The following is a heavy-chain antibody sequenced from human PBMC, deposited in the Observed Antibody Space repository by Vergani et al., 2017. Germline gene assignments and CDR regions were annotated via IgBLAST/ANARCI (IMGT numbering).Heavy chain of an antibody. V-gene: IGHV4-30-4*08. Sequence: QVQLQESGPGLVKPSQTLSLTCTVSCGSISSGDYYWSWIRQPPGKGLEWIGYIYYSGSTYYNPSLKSRLTFSVDTSKNQFSLKLSSVTAADTAVYYCARYYDSWSGSSYGMDVWGQGTTVTVSS. CDR3: ARYYDSWSGSSYGMDV. D-gene: IGHD3-22*01. CDR1: CGSISSGDYY. CDR2: IYYSGST. J-gene: IGHJ6*02.